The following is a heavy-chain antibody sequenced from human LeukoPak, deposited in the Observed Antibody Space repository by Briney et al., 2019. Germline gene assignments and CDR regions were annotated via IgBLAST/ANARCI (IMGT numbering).Heavy chain of an antibody. J-gene: IGHJ3*02. D-gene: IGHD6-19*01. CDR2: ISWNSGSI. Sequence: PGRSLRLSCAASGFTFDDYAMHWVRQAPGKGLEWVSGISWNSGSIGYADSVKGRFTISRDNAKNSLYLQMNSLRAEDTAVYYCARDGEIAVAFFDIWGQGTMVTVSS. CDR1: GFTFDDYA. V-gene: IGHV3-9*01. CDR3: ARDGEIAVAFFDI.